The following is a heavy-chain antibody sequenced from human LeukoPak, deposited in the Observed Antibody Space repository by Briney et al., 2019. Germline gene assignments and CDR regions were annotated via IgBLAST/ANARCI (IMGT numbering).Heavy chain of an antibody. CDR1: GFAFNTYE. D-gene: IGHD6-19*01. CDR2: IPSSGSSI. V-gene: IGHV3-48*03. Sequence: HPGGSLRLSCAASGFAFNTYEMNWVGQAPGKGLQWLAYIPSSGSSIYYADYVKGRFTISRDNAKNSLYLQMDSLRAEDTAVYYCARGGWHNVFNYRGQGTLVTVSS. J-gene: IGHJ4*02. CDR3: ARGGWHNVFNY.